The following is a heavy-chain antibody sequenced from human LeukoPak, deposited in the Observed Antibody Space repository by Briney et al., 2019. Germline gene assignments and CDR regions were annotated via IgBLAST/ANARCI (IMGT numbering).Heavy chain of an antibody. Sequence: HSGRSLRLSCAASGFTFSSYAMHWVRQAPGKGLEWVAVISYDGSNKYYADSVKGRFTISRDNSKNTLYLQMNSLRAEDTAVYYCARDRDYGGNIGIDYWGQGTLVTVSS. CDR3: ARDRDYGGNIGIDY. J-gene: IGHJ4*02. CDR1: GFTFSSYA. CDR2: ISYDGSNK. D-gene: IGHD4-23*01. V-gene: IGHV3-30*04.